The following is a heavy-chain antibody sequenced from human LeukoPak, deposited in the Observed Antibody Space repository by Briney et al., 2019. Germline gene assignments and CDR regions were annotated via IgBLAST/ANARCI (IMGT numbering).Heavy chain of an antibody. V-gene: IGHV5-51*01. Sequence: GESLKISCTGSGYRFNNYGIVWVRQTPGEGLQWMGIIFPGDSETRYSPSFEGQVTFSADKSNTTAYLHWSSLKASDTAMYYCARRYDSSGYYPLYYFDHWGQGSLVTVSS. CDR1: GYRFNNYG. J-gene: IGHJ4*02. CDR3: ARRYDSSGYYPLYYFDH. D-gene: IGHD3-22*01. CDR2: IFPGDSET.